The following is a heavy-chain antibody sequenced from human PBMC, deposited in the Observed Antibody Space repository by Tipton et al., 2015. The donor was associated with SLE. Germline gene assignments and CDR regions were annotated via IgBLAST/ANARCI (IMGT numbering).Heavy chain of an antibody. V-gene: IGHV4-59*12. D-gene: IGHD2-8*02. J-gene: IGHJ6*03. CDR2: IYYSGST. CDR1: GGSISSYY. Sequence: TLSLTCTVSGGSISSYYWSWIRQPPGKGLEWIGYIYYSGSTNYNPSLKSRVTISVDTSKNQFSLKLSSVSAADTAVYYCARESIVLAYMDVWGKGTTVTVSS. CDR3: ARESIVLAYMDV.